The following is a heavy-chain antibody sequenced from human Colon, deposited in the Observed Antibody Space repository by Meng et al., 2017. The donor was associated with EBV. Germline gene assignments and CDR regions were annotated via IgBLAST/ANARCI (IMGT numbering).Heavy chain of an antibody. D-gene: IGHD4-17*01. J-gene: IGHJ4*02. CDR1: GGSLDNRDYF. CDR2: VRYSGTA. Sequence: LHRPESAPGLVNPSATLSLTCTVSGGSLDNRDYFWDWIRQAPGKGLEWIGSVRYSGTAYYNPSLTSRVTISVDTSKNQFSLNLSSLTAADTAVYYCARHVYGDSYGFWGQGTLVTVSS. V-gene: IGHV4-39*01. CDR3: ARHVYGDSYGF.